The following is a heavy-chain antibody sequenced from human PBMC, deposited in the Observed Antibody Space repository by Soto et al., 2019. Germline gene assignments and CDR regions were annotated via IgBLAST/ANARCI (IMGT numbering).Heavy chain of an antibody. D-gene: IGHD3-3*02. CDR1: GGSISSSSYY. V-gene: IGHV4-39*01. CDR3: ARHYVSIGHYYYYMDV. Sequence: SETLSLTCTVSGGSISSSSYYWGWIRQPPGKGLEWIGSIYYSGSTYYNPSLKSRVTISVDTSKNQFSLKLSSVTAADTAVYYCARHYVSIGHYYYYMDVWGKGTTVTVSS. CDR2: IYYSGST. J-gene: IGHJ6*03.